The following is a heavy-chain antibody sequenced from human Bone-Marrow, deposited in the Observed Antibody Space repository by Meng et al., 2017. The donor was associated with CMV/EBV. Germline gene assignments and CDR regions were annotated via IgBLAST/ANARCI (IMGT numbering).Heavy chain of an antibody. CDR2: ISAYNGNT. Sequence: ASVKVSCKASGYTFTSYGISWVRQAPGQGLEWMGWISAYNGNTNYAQKLQGRVTMTTDTSTSTAYMELRSLRSDDTAVYYCARGSYDFWSGYSLGLGDYWGQGNLVTVSS. CDR3: ARGSYDFWSGYSLGLGDY. J-gene: IGHJ4*02. CDR1: GYTFTSYG. D-gene: IGHD3-3*01. V-gene: IGHV1-18*01.